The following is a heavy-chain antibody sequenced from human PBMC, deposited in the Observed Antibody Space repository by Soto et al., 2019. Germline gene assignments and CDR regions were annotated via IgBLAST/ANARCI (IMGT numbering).Heavy chain of an antibody. J-gene: IGHJ5*02. CDR3: ARLPFPWGWFDP. D-gene: IGHD3-16*01. CDR2: IYSGGST. V-gene: IGHV3-66*01. Sequence: HPGGSLRLSCAASGFTVSSNYMSWVRQAPGKGLEWVSVIYSGGSTYYADSVKGRFTISRDNSKNTLYLQMNSLRAEDTAVYYCARLPFPWGWFDPWGQGTLVTVSS. CDR1: GFTVSSNY.